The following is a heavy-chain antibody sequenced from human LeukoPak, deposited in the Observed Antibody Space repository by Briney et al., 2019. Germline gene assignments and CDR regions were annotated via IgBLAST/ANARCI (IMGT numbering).Heavy chain of an antibody. Sequence: PGASVKVSCKGSGYTFSGYYLHWVRQAPGQGLEWMGRITPNSGATNYAPKFQGRVTMTRDTSISTAYLDLSSLRSDDTAVYYCVRVGDLQFAFDIWGQGTLVIVSS. D-gene: IGHD3-10*01. CDR1: GYTFSGYY. CDR3: VRVGDLQFAFDI. V-gene: IGHV1-2*06. J-gene: IGHJ3*02. CDR2: ITPNSGAT.